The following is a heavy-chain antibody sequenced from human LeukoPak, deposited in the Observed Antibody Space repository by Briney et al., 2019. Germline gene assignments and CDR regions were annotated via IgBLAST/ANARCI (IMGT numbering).Heavy chain of an antibody. D-gene: IGHD3-22*01. CDR1: GGSISNYY. Sequence: SETLSLTCTVSGGSISNYYWSWIRQTPGKGLEWIGSIYYSGNTDYNPSLKSRVTISVETSKNQFSLKVSSVTAADTAIYYCARDRFDDSSGYYYHYSYYMDVWGKGTTVTVSS. V-gene: IGHV4-39*07. CDR2: IYYSGNT. J-gene: IGHJ6*03. CDR3: ARDRFDDSSGYYYHYSYYMDV.